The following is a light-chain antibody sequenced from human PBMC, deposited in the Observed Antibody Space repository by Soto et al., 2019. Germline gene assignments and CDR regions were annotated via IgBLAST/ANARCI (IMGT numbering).Light chain of an antibody. CDR1: QTINNN. Sequence: VMTQAPATLSVSPGGRATLACRSSQTINNNVAWYQLKDGQVPRLLIYGASTRATDIPARFSGSGSGTEFTLTISSLQSEDFATYYCQQVNSFPSTFGQGTRLEIK. V-gene: IGKV3-15*01. CDR2: GAS. J-gene: IGKJ5*01. CDR3: QQVNSFPST.